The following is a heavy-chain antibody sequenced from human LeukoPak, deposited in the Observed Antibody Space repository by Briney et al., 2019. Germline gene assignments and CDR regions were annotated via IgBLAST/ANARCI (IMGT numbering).Heavy chain of an antibody. D-gene: IGHD2-21*02. CDR1: GFTLSSYA. Sequence: GGSLRLSCAASGFTLSSYAMSWVRQAPGKGLECISGFSGSGGSTYYADSVKGRFTISRDNSKNTLYLQMNSLRAEDTAIYYCAKGMGAYCGGDCSSRIFDYWGQGILVTVSS. J-gene: IGHJ4*02. CDR3: AKGMGAYCGGDCSSRIFDY. V-gene: IGHV3-23*01. CDR2: FSGSGGST.